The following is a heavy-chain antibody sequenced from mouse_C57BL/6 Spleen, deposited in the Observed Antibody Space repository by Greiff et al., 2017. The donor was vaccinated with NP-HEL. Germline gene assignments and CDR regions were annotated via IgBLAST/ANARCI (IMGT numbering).Heavy chain of an antibody. CDR3: ARSDSSGYVGGNGYFDY. CDR2: IDPANGNT. V-gene: IGHV14-3*01. D-gene: IGHD3-2*02. J-gene: IGHJ2*01. CDR1: GFTIKNTY. Sequence: EVQLQQSVAELVRPGASVKLSCTASGFTIKNTYMHWVKQRPEQGLEWIGRIDPANGNTKYAPKFPGKATITADTSSNTAYLQLSSLTSEDTAIYYCARSDSSGYVGGNGYFDYWGQGATLTVSS.